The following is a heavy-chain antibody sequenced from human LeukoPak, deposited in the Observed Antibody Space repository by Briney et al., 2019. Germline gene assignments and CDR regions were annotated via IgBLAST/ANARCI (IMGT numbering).Heavy chain of an antibody. CDR2: INHSGST. CDR3: ARGRSGWNFDY. CDR1: GGSFSGYY. J-gene: IGHJ4*02. V-gene: IGHV4-34*01. Sequence: SETLSLTCAVYGGSFSGYYWSWIRQPPGKGLEWIGEINHSGSTNYNPSLKSRVTISVDTSKNQFSLKLSSVTAADTAVYYCARGRSGWNFDYWGQGTLVAVSS. D-gene: IGHD6-19*01.